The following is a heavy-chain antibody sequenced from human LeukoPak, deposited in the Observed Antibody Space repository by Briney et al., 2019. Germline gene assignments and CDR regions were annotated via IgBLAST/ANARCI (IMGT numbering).Heavy chain of an antibody. Sequence: GGSLRLSCAASGFTVSSNYMSWVRQAPGKGLEWVSVIYSGGSTYYADAVKGRFTISRDNSKNTLYLQMNSLRAEDTAVYYCARALVGATGYWGQGTLVTVSS. V-gene: IGHV3-66*01. CDR1: GFTVSSNY. D-gene: IGHD1-26*01. CDR2: IYSGGST. CDR3: ARALVGATGY. J-gene: IGHJ4*02.